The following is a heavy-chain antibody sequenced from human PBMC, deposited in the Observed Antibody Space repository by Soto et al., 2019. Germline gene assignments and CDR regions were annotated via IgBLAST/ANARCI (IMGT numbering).Heavy chain of an antibody. CDR3: ARDHSSSWYGAFDI. CDR1: GFTFSIYS. D-gene: IGHD6-13*01. J-gene: IGHJ3*02. Sequence: GGSLRLSCAASGFTFSIYSMNWVRQAPGKGLEWVSSISSSGSYIYYADSVKGRFTISRDNAKNSLYLQINSLRAEDTAVYYCARDHSSSWYGAFDIWGQGTMVTVSS. CDR2: ISSSGSYI. V-gene: IGHV3-21*01.